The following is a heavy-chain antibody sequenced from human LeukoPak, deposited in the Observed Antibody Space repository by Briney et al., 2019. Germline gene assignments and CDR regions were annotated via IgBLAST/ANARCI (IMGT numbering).Heavy chain of an antibody. CDR1: GGTFSSYA. CDR3: ASVSSTARIDY. Sequence: SVKISCKASGGTFSSYAISWVRQAPGQGLEWMGRIIPILGIANYAQKFQGRVTITADKSTSTAYMELSSLRSEDTAVYYCASVSSTARIDYWGQGTLVTVSS. D-gene: IGHD3-10*01. J-gene: IGHJ4*02. CDR2: IIPILGIA. V-gene: IGHV1-69*04.